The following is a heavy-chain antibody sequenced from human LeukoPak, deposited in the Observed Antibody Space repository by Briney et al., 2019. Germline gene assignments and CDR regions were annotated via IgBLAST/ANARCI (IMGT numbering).Heavy chain of an antibody. J-gene: IGHJ6*02. V-gene: IGHV3-7*01. Sequence: GGSLRLSCAASGFTFSDSWMSWVRQAPGKGLEWVANMNQDGSAKGYVDSVKGRFAISRDNARNSLYLQMSSLRPEDTAVYYCATYTHWVAGDVWGQGTTVTVSS. CDR2: MNQDGSAK. D-gene: IGHD3-16*01. CDR3: ATYTHWVAGDV. CDR1: GFTFSDSW.